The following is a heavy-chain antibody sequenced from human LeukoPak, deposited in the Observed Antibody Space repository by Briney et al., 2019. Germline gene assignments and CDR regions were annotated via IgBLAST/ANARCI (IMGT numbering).Heavy chain of an antibody. CDR2: IRCDGSNK. CDR3: AKGVAMRPFDY. D-gene: IGHD2-2*01. CDR1: GFTFSSYG. V-gene: IGHV3-30*02. J-gene: IGHJ4*02. Sequence: GGSLRLSCAASGFTFSSYGMHWVRQAPGKGLEWVAFIRCDGSNKYYADSVKGRFTISRDNSKNTLYLQMNSLRAEDTAVYYCAKGVAMRPFDYWGQGTLVTVSS.